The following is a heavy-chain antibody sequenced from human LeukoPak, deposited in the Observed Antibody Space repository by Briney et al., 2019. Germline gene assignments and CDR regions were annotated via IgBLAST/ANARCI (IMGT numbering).Heavy chain of an antibody. CDR2: INHSGST. J-gene: IGHJ6*03. CDR3: ARDRYSVVVVAATQSFDYYYMDV. V-gene: IGHV4-34*01. CDR1: GGSFSGYY. Sequence: PSETLSLTCAVYGGSFSGYYWSWIRQPPGKGLEWIGEINHSGSTNYNPSLKSRVTISVDTSKNQFSLKLSSVTAADTAVYYCARDRYSVVVVAATQSFDYYYMDVWGKGTTVTVSS. D-gene: IGHD2-15*01.